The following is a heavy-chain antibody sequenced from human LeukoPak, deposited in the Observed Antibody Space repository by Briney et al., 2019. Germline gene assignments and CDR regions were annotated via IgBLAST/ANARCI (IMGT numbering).Heavy chain of an antibody. CDR3: ARDLPVAGNNHFDY. J-gene: IGHJ4*02. V-gene: IGHV1-2*06. CDR2: INPNSGGT. CDR1: GYTFTGYY. D-gene: IGHD6-19*01. Sequence: VASVKVSCKASGYTFTGYYMHWVRQAPGQGLEWMGRINPNSGGTNYAQKFQGRVTMTRGTSISTAYMELSRLRSDDTAVYYCARDLPVAGNNHFDYWGQGTLVTVSS.